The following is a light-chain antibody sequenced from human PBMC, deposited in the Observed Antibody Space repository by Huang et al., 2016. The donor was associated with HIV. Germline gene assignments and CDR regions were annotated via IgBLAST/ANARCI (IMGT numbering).Light chain of an antibody. CDR3: QQYYSTPT. CDR2: ATS. V-gene: IGKV1-NL1*01. J-gene: IGKJ1*01. CDR1: QGISNS. Sequence: DIQMTQSPSSLSPSVGDRVTITCRASQGISNSLAWYQQKPGKAPKLLLHATSRLESGVPSRFSGSGSGTDYTLTISSLQPEYFATYYCQQYYSTPTFGQGTKVEIK.